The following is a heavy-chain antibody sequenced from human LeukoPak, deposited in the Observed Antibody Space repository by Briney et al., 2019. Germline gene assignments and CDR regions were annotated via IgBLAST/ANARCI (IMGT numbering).Heavy chain of an antibody. CDR3: ARDSEGITIFGVVIPPDV. CDR1: GYTFTSYA. V-gene: IGHV1-69*04. Sequence: GASVKVSCKASGYTFTSYAISWVRQAPGQGLEWMGRIIPILGIASYAQKFQGRVTITADKSTSTAYMELSSLRSEDTAVYYCARDSEGITIFGVVIPPDVWGQGTTVTVSS. D-gene: IGHD3-3*01. J-gene: IGHJ6*02. CDR2: IIPILGIA.